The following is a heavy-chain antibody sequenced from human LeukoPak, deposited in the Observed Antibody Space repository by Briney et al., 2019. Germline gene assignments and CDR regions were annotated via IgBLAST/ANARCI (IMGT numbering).Heavy chain of an antibody. D-gene: IGHD2-2*01. CDR3: AKDRAYCSSTSCYPYNWFDP. J-gene: IGHJ5*02. V-gene: IGHV3-23*01. Sequence: GGSLRLSCAASGFTFRRYAMSWVRQAPGKGLEWVSAISGSGGSTYYADSVKGRFTISRDNSKNTLYLQMNSLRAEDTAVYYCAKDRAYCSSTSCYPYNWFDPWGQGTLVTVSS. CDR2: ISGSGGST. CDR1: GFTFRRYA.